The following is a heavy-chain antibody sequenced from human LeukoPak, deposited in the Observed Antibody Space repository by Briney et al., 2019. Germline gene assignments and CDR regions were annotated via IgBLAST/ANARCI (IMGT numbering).Heavy chain of an antibody. Sequence: GGSLRLSCAASGFTFASHAMSWVRQAPGKGLEWVSAISGSGGSTYYADSVKGRFTISRDNSKNTLYLQMNSLRAEDTAVYYCAKAHDYVWGSYRYTSYYYYGMDVWGQGTTVTVSS. D-gene: IGHD3-16*02. CDR1: GFTFASHA. J-gene: IGHJ6*02. CDR3: AKAHDYVWGSYRYTSYYYYGMDV. CDR2: ISGSGGST. V-gene: IGHV3-23*01.